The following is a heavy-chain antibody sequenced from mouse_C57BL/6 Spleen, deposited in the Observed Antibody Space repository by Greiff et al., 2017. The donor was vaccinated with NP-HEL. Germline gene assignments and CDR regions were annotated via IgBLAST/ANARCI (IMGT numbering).Heavy chain of an antibody. V-gene: IGHV1-26*01. CDR1: GYTFTDYY. CDR2: INPNNGGT. J-gene: IGHJ3*01. CDR3: ARLGTTVVAKGWFAY. D-gene: IGHD1-1*01. Sequence: EVQLQQSGPELVKPGASVKISCKASGYTFTDYYMNWVKQSHGKSLEWIGDINPNNGGTSYNQKFKGKATLTVDKSSSTAYMELRSLTSEDSAVYYCARLGTTVVAKGWFAYWGQGTLVTVSA.